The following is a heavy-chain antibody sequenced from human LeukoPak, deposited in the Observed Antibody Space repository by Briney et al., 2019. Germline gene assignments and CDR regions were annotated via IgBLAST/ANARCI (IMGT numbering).Heavy chain of an antibody. Sequence: APVKVSCKTSGYPFTTWEINWVRQAAGQGLEWMGWVHPNGGNTAYAQKFQGRVTMTMDTSISTAYMELSGLTSDDTAVYFCARGPPNDPWGQGTLVTVSS. CDR1: GYPFTTWE. CDR3: ARGPPNDP. V-gene: IGHV1-8*01. J-gene: IGHJ5*02. CDR2: VHPNGGNT.